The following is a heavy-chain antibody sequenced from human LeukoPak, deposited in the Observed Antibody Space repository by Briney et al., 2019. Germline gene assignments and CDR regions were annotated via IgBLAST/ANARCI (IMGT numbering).Heavy chain of an antibody. Sequence: SQTLSLTCAISGDSVSGSSPAWNWLRQSPSRGLEWLGSTYYRSKWYNEYAVSVKSRITINPDTSKNQFSLQLNSVTPDDTAVYHCSRFNRGAFDYWGQGSLVTVSS. CDR2: TYYRSKWYN. CDR1: GDSVSGSSPA. J-gene: IGHJ4*02. V-gene: IGHV6-1*01. D-gene: IGHD3-10*01. CDR3: SRFNRGAFDY.